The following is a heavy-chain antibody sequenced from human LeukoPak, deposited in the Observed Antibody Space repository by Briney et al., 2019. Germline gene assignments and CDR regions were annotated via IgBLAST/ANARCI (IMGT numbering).Heavy chain of an antibody. CDR3: ARASAGIVVVVAAFDY. D-gene: IGHD2-15*01. V-gene: IGHV1-2*02. J-gene: IGHJ4*02. Sequence: ASVKVSCKASGYTFTGYYMHWVRQAPGQTLDCLGCINPNSGCTNYAQKFQGRVTMTRDTSISTAYMELSRLRSDDTAVYYCARASAGIVVVVAAFDYWGQGTLVTVSS. CDR1: GYTFTGYY. CDR2: INPNSGCT.